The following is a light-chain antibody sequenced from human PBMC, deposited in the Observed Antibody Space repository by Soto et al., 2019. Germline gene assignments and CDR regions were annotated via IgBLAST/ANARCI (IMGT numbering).Light chain of an antibody. CDR1: SSNIGGYNY. J-gene: IGLJ2*01. Sequence: QSVLTQPPSASGTPGQRVTISCSGGSSNIGGYNYVYWYQQYPGTAPKLLVFGTNLRPSGVPDRFSASKSGTSGSLTISGLRYEEEADYYCAAWDDSMSVLLFGGGTKLTVL. CDR2: GTN. CDR3: AAWDDSMSVLL. V-gene: IGLV1-47*01.